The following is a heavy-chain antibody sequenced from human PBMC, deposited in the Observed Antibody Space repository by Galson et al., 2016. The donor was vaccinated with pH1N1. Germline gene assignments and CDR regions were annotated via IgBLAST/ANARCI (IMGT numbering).Heavy chain of an antibody. CDR2: INQDGSEK. D-gene: IGHD3-16*02. Sequence: SLRLSCAASGFSFSSYWMHWVRQVPGKGLEWVANINQDGSEKYHVDSVRGRFTISRDNAKNSLYLQMNSLRDEDTALYYCAREIGSRSAYWGQGTLVTVSS. CDR1: GFSFSSYW. J-gene: IGHJ4*02. CDR3: AREIGSRSAY. V-gene: IGHV3-7*01.